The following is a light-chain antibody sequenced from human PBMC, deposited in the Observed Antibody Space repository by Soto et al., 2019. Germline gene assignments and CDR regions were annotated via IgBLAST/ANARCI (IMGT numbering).Light chain of an antibody. CDR2: GAS. J-gene: IGKJ3*01. Sequence: EIVLTQSPGTLSLSPGERATLSCRASQSVSSSYLAWYQQKPGQAPRLLIYGASSRATGIPDRFSGSGSGTHFTLTISRLEPEDFAVYYCQQYGSSTGTFGPGTKVDIK. V-gene: IGKV3-20*01. CDR1: QSVSSSY. CDR3: QQYGSSTGT.